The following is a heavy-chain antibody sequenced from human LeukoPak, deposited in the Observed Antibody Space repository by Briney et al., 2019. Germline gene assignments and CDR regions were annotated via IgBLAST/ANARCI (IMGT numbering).Heavy chain of an antibody. J-gene: IGHJ4*02. CDR1: GFTVSSNY. V-gene: IGHV3-53*01. CDR3: AGASDYYGSESYDNY. CDR2: IYSGGST. Sequence: AGGSLRLSCAASGFTVSSNYMSWVRQAPGKGLEWVSVIYSGGSTYYADSVKGRFIISRDNSRNMLYLQMNSLRAEDTAVYYCAGASDYYGSESYDNYWGQGTLVTVSS. D-gene: IGHD3-10*01.